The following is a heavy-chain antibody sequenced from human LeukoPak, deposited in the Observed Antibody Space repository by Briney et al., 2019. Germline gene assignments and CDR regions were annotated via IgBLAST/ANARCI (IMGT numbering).Heavy chain of an antibody. CDR3: ARKMGYVGGIDY. CDR1: GFTFSSYA. J-gene: IGHJ4*02. V-gene: IGHV3-30-3*01. Sequence: PGGSLRLSCAASGFTFSSYAMHWVRQAPGKGLEWVAVISYDGSNKYYADSVKGRFTISRDNSKNTLYLQMNSLRAEDTAVYYCARKMGYVGGIDYWGQGTLVTVSS. CDR2: ISYDGSNK. D-gene: IGHD3-16*01.